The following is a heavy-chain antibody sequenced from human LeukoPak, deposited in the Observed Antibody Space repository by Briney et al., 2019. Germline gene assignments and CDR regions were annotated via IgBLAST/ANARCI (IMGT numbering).Heavy chain of an antibody. D-gene: IGHD2-21*01. Sequence: SETLSLTCAMYGGSFSGYYWSWIRQPPGKGLEWIGEINDSGSTKYNPSLQGRVIISEDMSKNQFSLKMSSVIAADTAVYYCARQNPLFDYWGQGTPVTVSS. CDR2: INDSGST. V-gene: IGHV4-34*01. J-gene: IGHJ4*02. CDR3: ARQNPLFDY. CDR1: GGSFSGYY.